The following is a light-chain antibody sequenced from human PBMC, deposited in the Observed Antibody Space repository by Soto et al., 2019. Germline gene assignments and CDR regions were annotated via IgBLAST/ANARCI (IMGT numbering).Light chain of an antibody. V-gene: IGKV3-15*01. J-gene: IGKJ4*01. CDR2: GAS. Sequence: IVMTQYPSTLSLDHGRRATLSFSSSQSVSSNLAWYQQKPGQAPRLLIYGASTRATGIPARFSGSGSGTEFTLTISSLLSEDFAGYYYQPYYTWSPKSVGGGANVDI. CDR3: QPYYTWSPKS. CDR1: QSVSSN.